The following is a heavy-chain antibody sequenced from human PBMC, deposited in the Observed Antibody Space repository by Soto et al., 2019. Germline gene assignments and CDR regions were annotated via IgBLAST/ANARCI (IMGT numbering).Heavy chain of an antibody. J-gene: IGHJ3*02. Sequence: QVQLVESGGGLVKPGGSLRLSCAASGFTFSDYYMSWIRQAPGKGLEWVSYISTSDGTIYYADSVKGRFTISRDNSNSSLYLQMNSLRAEDTAVFYCARVNDFCPLRGHFDICGQGTIVTVSS. V-gene: IGHV3-11*01. CDR1: GFTFSDYY. CDR3: ARVNDFCPLRGHFDI. D-gene: IGHD1-1*01. CDR2: ISTSDGTI.